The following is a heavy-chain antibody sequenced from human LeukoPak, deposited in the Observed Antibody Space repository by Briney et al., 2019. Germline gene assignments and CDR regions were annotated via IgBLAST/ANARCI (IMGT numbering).Heavy chain of an antibody. J-gene: IGHJ4*02. CDR3: AREGGFYRPLDY. D-gene: IGHD3-3*01. CDR1: GGSLTSTNW. Sequence: SETLSLTCDVSGGSLTSTNWWTWVRQPPGRGLEWIGEFHLDGRTNYNPSLKSRLIMSVDLPENHISLKLTSVTGADTAVYYCAREGGFYRPLDYSGQGTLVTVSS. CDR2: FHLDGRT. V-gene: IGHV4-4*02.